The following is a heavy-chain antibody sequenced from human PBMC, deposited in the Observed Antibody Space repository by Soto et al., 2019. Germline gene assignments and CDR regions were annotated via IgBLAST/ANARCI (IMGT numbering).Heavy chain of an antibody. Sequence: ASVKVSCKASGYTFTSYGISWVRQAPGQGLEWVGWISAYNGNTNYAQKLQGRVTMTTDTSTSTAYMELRSLRSDDTAVYYCARDLGGYYDILTGYYPLENFDYWGQGTLVTVSS. J-gene: IGHJ4*02. CDR3: ARDLGGYYDILTGYYPLENFDY. CDR1: GYTFTSYG. D-gene: IGHD3-9*01. CDR2: ISAYNGNT. V-gene: IGHV1-18*01.